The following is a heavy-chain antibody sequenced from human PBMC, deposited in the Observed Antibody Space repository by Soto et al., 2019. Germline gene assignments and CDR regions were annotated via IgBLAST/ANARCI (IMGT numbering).Heavy chain of an antibody. CDR1: GGSLSDFY. CDR2: ISHSGST. D-gene: IGHD3-10*01. J-gene: IGHJ6*02. CDR3: ARGLRASYGVRLSYYYYGMDV. V-gene: IGHV4-34*01. Sequence: ASETLSLTCGVYGGSLSDFYWGWIRQPPGQGLECIGEISHSGSTNYNPSLKSRVTISIDTSKNQFSLKLSPVTAADTAMYYCARGLRASYGVRLSYYYYGMDVWGQGTTVTVSS.